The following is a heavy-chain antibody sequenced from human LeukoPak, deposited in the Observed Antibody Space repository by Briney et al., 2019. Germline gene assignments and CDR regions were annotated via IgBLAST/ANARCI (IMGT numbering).Heavy chain of an antibody. Sequence: GSLRLSCAASGFTFSRYSMNWVRQAPGKGLEWVSYISSSSRTIHYADSVKGRFTISRDNAKNSLYLQMNSLRAEDTAVYYCARLKAVAGTAYYFDYWGQGTLVTVSS. CDR2: ISSSSRTI. CDR1: GFTFSRYS. V-gene: IGHV3-48*01. CDR3: ARLKAVAGTAYYFDY. J-gene: IGHJ4*02. D-gene: IGHD6-19*01.